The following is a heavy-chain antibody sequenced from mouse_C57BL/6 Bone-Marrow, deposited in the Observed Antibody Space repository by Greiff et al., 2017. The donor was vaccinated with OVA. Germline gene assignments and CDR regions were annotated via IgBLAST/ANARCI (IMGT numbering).Heavy chain of an antibody. CDR2: IYPSDSET. CDR3: ARHYSKGAY. CDR1: GYTFTSYW. J-gene: IGHJ3*01. V-gene: IGHV1-61*01. D-gene: IGHD2-5*01. Sequence: VQLKQPGAELVRPGSSVKLSCKASGYTFTSYWMDWVKQRPGQGLEWIGNIYPSDSETHYNQKFKDKATLTVDKSSSTAYMQLSSLTSEDSAVYYCARHYSKGAYWGQGTLVTVS.